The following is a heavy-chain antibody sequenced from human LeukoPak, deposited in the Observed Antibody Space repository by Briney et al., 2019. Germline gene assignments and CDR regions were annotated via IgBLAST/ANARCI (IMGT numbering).Heavy chain of an antibody. CDR3: ARGWYLDTAMARGY. CDR2: IIPIFGTA. D-gene: IGHD5-18*01. CDR1: GGTFSSYA. Sequence: SVKVSCKASGGTFSSYAISWVRQAPGQGLEWMGRIIPIFGTANYAQKFQGRVTITTDESTSTAYMELSSLRSEDTAVYYCARGWYLDTAMARGYWGQGALVTVSS. V-gene: IGHV1-69*05. J-gene: IGHJ4*02.